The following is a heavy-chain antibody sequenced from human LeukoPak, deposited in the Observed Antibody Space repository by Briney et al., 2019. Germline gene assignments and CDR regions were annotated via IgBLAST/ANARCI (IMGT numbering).Heavy chain of an antibody. V-gene: IGHV1-2*02. J-gene: IGHJ2*01. CDR2: INPNSGDT. Sequence: GASVKVSCKGSGFTFTDYYINWVRQAPGQGLEWMGWINPNSGDTNYAQRFQDRVTMTTDTSTSTAYMELRSLRSDDTAVYYCARDLGYSGPNWYFDLWGRGTLVTVSS. D-gene: IGHD1-26*01. CDR3: ARDLGYSGPNWYFDL. CDR1: GFTFTDYY.